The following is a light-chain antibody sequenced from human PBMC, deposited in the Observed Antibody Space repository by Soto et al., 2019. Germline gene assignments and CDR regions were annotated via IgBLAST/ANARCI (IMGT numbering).Light chain of an antibody. CDR1: QSVLYSSNNKNY. V-gene: IGKV4-1*01. Sequence: DIVMTQSPDSLTVSLGERATINCKSSQSVLYSSNNKNYLAWYQQKPGQPPKLLIYWASTRESGVPDRFSGSGSGTDFTLTVSTLQAEDVAVYYCRQFYSTPLTFGGGNKVEIK. J-gene: IGKJ4*01. CDR2: WAS. CDR3: RQFYSTPLT.